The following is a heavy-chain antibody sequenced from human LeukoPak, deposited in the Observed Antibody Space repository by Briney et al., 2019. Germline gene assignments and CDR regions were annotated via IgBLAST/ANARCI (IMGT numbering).Heavy chain of an antibody. CDR1: GYTFLSHG. V-gene: IGHV1-18*01. J-gene: IGHJ4*02. D-gene: IGHD4-17*01. CDR2: ISTYNGKT. Sequence: ASVKVSCKASGYTFLSHGITWVRQAPGQGLDWMGWISTYNGKTRYPQKLQGRVIMTTDTSTSTAYMELRSLRSEDTAVYYCARGFDYGDYHGSSDYWGQGTLVTVSP. CDR3: ARGFDYGDYHGSSDY.